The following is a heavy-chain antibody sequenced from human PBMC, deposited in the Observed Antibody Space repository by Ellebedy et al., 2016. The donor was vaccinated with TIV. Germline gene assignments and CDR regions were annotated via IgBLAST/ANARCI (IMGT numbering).Heavy chain of an antibody. V-gene: IGHV3-21*03. CDR1: GFTFSSYV. Sequence: GESLKISCAASGFTFSSYVMTWVRQAPGKGLEWVSTITDSSRTFYRDSVKGRFTISRDNAKHSLYLEMSSLRVEDTAVYYCARLADLWFGEIFDWGQGTLVTVSS. J-gene: IGHJ4*02. D-gene: IGHD3-10*01. CDR3: ARLADLWFGEIFD. CDR2: ITDSSRT.